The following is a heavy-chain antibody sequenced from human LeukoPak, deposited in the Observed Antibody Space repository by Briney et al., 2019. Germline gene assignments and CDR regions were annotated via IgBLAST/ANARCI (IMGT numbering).Heavy chain of an antibody. Sequence: PGGSLRLSCAASGFTFGSYVMSWARQAPGRGPEWVSAISGDGGTYYADSVKGRFTISRDNSKNMLYLQMNSLGGEDTALYYCARYCGAASCYSGFDYWGQGTLVTVAS. D-gene: IGHD2-15*01. CDR2: ISGDGGT. J-gene: IGHJ4*02. CDR3: ARYCGAASCYSGFDY. CDR1: GFTFGSYV. V-gene: IGHV3-23*01.